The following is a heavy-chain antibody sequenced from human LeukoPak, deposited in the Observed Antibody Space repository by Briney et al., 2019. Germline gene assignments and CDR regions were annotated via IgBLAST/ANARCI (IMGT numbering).Heavy chain of an antibody. CDR3: VRTYIAARPGAYYYMDV. V-gene: IGHV5-51*03. D-gene: IGHD6-6*01. CDR2: IYPGDSDT. Sequence: GESLKISCKGSGYSFTSYWIGWVRQMPGKGLEWMGIIYPGDSDTRYSPSFQGQVTISADKSISTAYLQWSSLKASDTAMYYCVRTYIAARPGAYYYMDVWGKGTTVTVSS. CDR1: GYSFTSYW. J-gene: IGHJ6*03.